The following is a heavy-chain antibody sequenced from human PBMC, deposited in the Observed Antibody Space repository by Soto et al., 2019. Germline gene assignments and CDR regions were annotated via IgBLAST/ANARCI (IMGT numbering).Heavy chain of an antibody. CDR1: GGSIKSYY. CDR2: IYYSGSS. CDR3: ARYSYGSDYYFDY. D-gene: IGHD3-10*01. Sequence: SETLSLTCTVSGGSIKSYYVSWIRQPPGKGLEWIGSIYYSGSSNSGPSLKSRVTMSVDTSKNQFSLKLSAVIAADTAMYYCARYSYGSDYYFDYWGQGTLVTVSS. V-gene: IGHV4-59*01. J-gene: IGHJ4*02.